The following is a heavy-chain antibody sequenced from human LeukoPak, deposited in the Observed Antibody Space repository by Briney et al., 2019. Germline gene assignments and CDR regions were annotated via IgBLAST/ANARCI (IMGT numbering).Heavy chain of an antibody. D-gene: IGHD2-2*02. CDR1: GYSFTSYW. CDR3: ARHRGYCSSTSCYTDY. V-gene: IGHV5-51*01. CDR2: IYPGDSDT. Sequence: GESLKISCKGSGYSFTSYWIGWVRQMPGKGLEWMGIIYPGDSDTRYSPPFQGQVTISADKSISTAYLQWSSLKASDTAMYYRARHRGYCSSTSCYTDYWGQGTLVTVSS. J-gene: IGHJ4*02.